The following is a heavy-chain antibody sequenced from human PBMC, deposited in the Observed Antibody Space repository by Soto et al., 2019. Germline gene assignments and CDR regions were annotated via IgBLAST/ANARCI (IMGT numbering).Heavy chain of an antibody. CDR1: GDSISSGGYS. V-gene: IGHV4-30-2*01. D-gene: IGHD3-22*01. Sequence: SETLSLTCAVSGDSISSGGYSWSWIRRPPGKGLEWIGYIYHSGSTYYNPSLKSRVTISLDTSKNQFSLKLSSVTAADTAVYYCARQTYYYETGSYSNWFGPCGQGTLVTVSS. J-gene: IGHJ5*02. CDR2: IYHSGST. CDR3: ARQTYYYETGSYSNWFGP.